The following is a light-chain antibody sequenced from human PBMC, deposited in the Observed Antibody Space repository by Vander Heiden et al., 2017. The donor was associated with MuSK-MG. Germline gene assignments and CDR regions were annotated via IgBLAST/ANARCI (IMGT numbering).Light chain of an antibody. CDR2: DAS. Sequence: EIVLTQSPATLSLSPGERATLSCRASQSVSSYLAWYQQKPGQAPRLLIYDASNRATGIPARFSGSGSGTDFTLTISSLEPEDFAVYYCQQRINGPPICTFGHGTKVDIK. V-gene: IGKV3-11*01. CDR1: QSVSSY. J-gene: IGKJ3*01. CDR3: QQRINGPPICT.